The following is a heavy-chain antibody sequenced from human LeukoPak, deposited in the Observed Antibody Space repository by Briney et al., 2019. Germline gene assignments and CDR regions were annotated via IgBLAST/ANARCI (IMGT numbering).Heavy chain of an antibody. CDR2: ISSSSSYI. D-gene: IGHD1/OR15-1a*01. Sequence: PGGSLRLSCAASGFTFSSYRINSDRQAPGKGLEWVSSISSSSSYIYYADSVKGRFTISRDNAKNSLYLQMNSLRAEDTAVYYCAREEVAEQGSFDYWGRGTLVTVSS. V-gene: IGHV3-21*01. CDR1: GFTFSSYR. J-gene: IGHJ4*02. CDR3: AREEVAEQGSFDY.